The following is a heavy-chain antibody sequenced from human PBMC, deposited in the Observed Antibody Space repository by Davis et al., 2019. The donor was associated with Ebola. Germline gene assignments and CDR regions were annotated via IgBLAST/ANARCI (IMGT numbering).Heavy chain of an antibody. D-gene: IGHD2-15*01. Sequence: GESLKISCAASGFTFSSYAMHWVRQAPGKGLEWVAVISYDGSNKYYADSVKGRFTISRDNSKNTLYLQMNSLRAEDTAVYYCARVALVGYCSGGSCPDYWGQGTLVTVSS. J-gene: IGHJ4*02. CDR3: ARVALVGYCSGGSCPDY. CDR2: ISYDGSNK. V-gene: IGHV3-30-3*01. CDR1: GFTFSSYA.